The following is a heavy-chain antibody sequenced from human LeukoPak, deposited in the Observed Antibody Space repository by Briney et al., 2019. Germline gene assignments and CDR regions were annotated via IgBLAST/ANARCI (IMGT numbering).Heavy chain of an antibody. CDR3: AKGFQTYGELSFDG. CDR1: GGSISSGGYY. Sequence: HTSETLSLTCTVSGGSISSGGYYWSWIRQHPGKGLEWVSTVSGSASNTYYADSVKGRFTVSRDNSRNTLDLQLNSLRADDTAVYYCAKGFQTYGELSFDGWGQGSLVTVSS. D-gene: IGHD4-17*01. J-gene: IGHJ4*02. CDR2: VSGSASNT. V-gene: IGHV3-23*01.